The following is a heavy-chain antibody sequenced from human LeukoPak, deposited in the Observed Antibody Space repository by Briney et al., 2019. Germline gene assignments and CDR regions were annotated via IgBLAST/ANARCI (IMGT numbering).Heavy chain of an antibody. V-gene: IGHV1-69*13. CDR2: IIPIFGAP. CDR1: GGTFSSYA. J-gene: IGHJ5*02. Sequence: SVKVSCKASGGTFSSYAISWVRQAPGQGLEWMGGIIPIFGAPNYAQKFQGRVTITADESTSTAYMELSSLRSEDTAVYYCARCYDLWSGYYRWLDPWGQGTPVTVSS. CDR3: ARCYDLWSGYYRWLDP. D-gene: IGHD3-3*01.